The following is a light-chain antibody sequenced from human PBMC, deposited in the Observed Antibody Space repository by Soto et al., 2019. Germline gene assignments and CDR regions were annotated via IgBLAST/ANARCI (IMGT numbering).Light chain of an antibody. Sequence: EIVLTQSPGTLSLSPGDRATLSCRASQTVGGDYLAWYQQKPGQPPRLLIDDASRRATGIPDRFSGDGSGTDFTLTISRLEPEDVAAYYCQQYAAAPLTFGGGTTVEI. CDR1: QTVGGDY. V-gene: IGKV3-20*01. CDR2: DAS. CDR3: QQYAAAPLT. J-gene: IGKJ4*02.